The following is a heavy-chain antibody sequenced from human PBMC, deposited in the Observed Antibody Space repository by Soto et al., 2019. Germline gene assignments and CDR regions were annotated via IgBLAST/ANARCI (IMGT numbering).Heavy chain of an antibody. CDR1: GGTFSSYA. Sequence: GASVKVSCKASGGTFSSYAISWVRQAPGQGLEWMGGIIPIFGTANYAQKFQGRVTITADKSTSTAYMELSSLRSEDTAVYYCARQSGITIFGVDFDYWGQGTLVTVSS. J-gene: IGHJ4*02. CDR2: IIPIFGTA. V-gene: IGHV1-69*06. CDR3: ARQSGITIFGVDFDY. D-gene: IGHD3-3*01.